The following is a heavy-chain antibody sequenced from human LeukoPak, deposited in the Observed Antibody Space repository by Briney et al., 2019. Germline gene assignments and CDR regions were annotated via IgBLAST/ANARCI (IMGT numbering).Heavy chain of an antibody. V-gene: IGHV1-2*02. Sequence: ASVKVSCKASGYTFTGYYMHWVRQAPGQGLEWMGWINPNSGGTNYAQKFQGRVTMTRDTSISTAYMELSRLRSDDTAVYYCARAQYCSGGSCYGDYWGQGTLVTVSS. CDR1: GYTFTGYY. CDR3: ARAQYCSGGSCYGDY. J-gene: IGHJ4*02. CDR2: INPNSGGT. D-gene: IGHD2-15*01.